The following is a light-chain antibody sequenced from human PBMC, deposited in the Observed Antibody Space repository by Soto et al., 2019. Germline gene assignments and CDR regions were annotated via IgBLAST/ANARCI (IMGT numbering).Light chain of an antibody. CDR1: QSVGSN. V-gene: IGKV3D-15*01. CDR3: QQYNNWPPYT. J-gene: IGKJ2*01. CDR2: GAS. Sequence: EIVMTQSPATLSVSPGERATVSCRASQSVGSNLAWYQQKPGQPPRLLIYGASTRASGIPARFTGSGSGTDFTLTISSLQSEDFALYYYQQYNNWPPYTFGQGTNLDI.